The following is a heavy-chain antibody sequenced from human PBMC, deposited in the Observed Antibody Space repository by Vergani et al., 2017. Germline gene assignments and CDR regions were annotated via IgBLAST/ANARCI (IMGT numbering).Heavy chain of an antibody. Sequence: QVQLVQSGAEVKKPGSSVKVSCKASGGTFSSYAISWVRPAPGQGLEWMGRIIPIFGTANYAQKFQGRVTITADTSTSTAYMELSSLRSEDTAVYYGASDAYPRCSSTSCYSGLVWGQGTLVTVSS. CDR1: GGTFSSYA. CDR2: IIPIFGTA. J-gene: IGHJ4*02. V-gene: IGHV1-69*14. CDR3: ASDAYPRCSSTSCYSGLV. D-gene: IGHD2-2*02.